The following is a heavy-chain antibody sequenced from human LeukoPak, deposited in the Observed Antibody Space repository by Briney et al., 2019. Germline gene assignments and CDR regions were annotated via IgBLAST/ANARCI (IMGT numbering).Heavy chain of an antibody. D-gene: IGHD3-3*02. J-gene: IGHJ3*02. CDR2: ISGDTRST. CDR3: AKDRIFGVAIEGDAFDI. V-gene: IGHV3-23*01. CDR1: GFIFTNYA. Sequence: GGSLRLSCAASGFIFTNYAMSWVRQAPGKGLEWVSGISGDTRSTYYADSVKGRFTISRDNPKNTLYLQMSSLRAEDTAVYYCAKDRIFGVAIEGDAFDIWGQGTMVTVSS.